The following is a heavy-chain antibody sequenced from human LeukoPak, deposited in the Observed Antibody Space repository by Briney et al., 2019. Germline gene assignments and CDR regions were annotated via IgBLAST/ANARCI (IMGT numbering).Heavy chain of an antibody. CDR2: IYPGDSDT. CDR3: ARLHNPKPSYIWFDP. D-gene: IGHD1-14*01. V-gene: IGHV5-51*01. CDR1: GYSFTSYW. J-gene: IGHJ5*02. Sequence: GESLKISCKGSGYSFTSYWIGWVRQMPGKGLEWMGIIYPGDSDTRYSPSFQGQVTISADKSISTAYLQWSSLKASDTAMYYCARLHNPKPSYIWFDPWGQGTLVTVS.